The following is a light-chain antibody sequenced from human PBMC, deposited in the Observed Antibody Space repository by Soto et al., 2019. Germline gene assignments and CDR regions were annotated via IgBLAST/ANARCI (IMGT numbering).Light chain of an antibody. CDR1: QSVGST. CDR2: GAS. J-gene: IGKJ1*01. V-gene: IGKV3-15*01. CDR3: QQYNNWPPTWT. Sequence: EIVMTQSPATLSVSPGERATLSCRASQSVGSTLAWYQQRPGQSPRLLIYGASTRATGIPARFSGSGSGTEFTLTISSLQSEDFAVYYCQQYNNWPPTWTFGQGTKVDNK.